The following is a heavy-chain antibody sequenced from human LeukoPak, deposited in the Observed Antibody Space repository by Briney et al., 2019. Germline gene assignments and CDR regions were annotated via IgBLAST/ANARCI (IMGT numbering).Heavy chain of an antibody. Sequence: GASVKVSCKASGYTFTGYYMHWVRQAPGQGLEWMGRINPNSGGTNYAQQFQGRVTMTTDTSITTAYMELSRLKSDDTAVYYCARVFDYGDFQARWGQGTLVPSPQ. CDR2: INPNSGGT. D-gene: IGHD4-17*01. CDR1: GYTFTGYY. V-gene: IGHV1-2*06. CDR3: ARVFDYGDFQAR. J-gene: IGHJ4*02.